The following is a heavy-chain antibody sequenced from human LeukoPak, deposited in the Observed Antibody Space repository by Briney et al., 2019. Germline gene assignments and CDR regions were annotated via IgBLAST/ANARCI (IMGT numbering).Heavy chain of an antibody. CDR2: IRGDGRAT. J-gene: IGHJ4*02. V-gene: IGHV3-74*03. CDR1: GFIFTDYW. CDR3: ARFYFPEEHDRAWYEAH. D-gene: IGHD6-19*01. Sequence: GGSLRLSCAASGFIFTDYWMHWVRQAPGKELVWVARIRGDGRATTYADSVKGRFTISRDNAMNTVFLQMKSLRADDTGTNYCARFYFPEEHDRAWYEAHWGQGVLVTVS.